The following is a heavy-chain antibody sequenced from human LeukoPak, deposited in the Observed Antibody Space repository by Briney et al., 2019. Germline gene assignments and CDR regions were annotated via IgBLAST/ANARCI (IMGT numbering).Heavy chain of an antibody. V-gene: IGHV3-48*01. CDR3: ASLRRASTGDY. D-gene: IGHD3-10*01. Sequence: PGGSLRLSCAASGFTLSSYAMSWVRQAPGKGLEWVSYISSTSNTIYYADSVKGRFTISRDNAKNSLYLQMNSLRAEDTAVYYCASLRRASTGDYWGQGTLLTVSS. CDR1: GFTLSSYA. J-gene: IGHJ4*02. CDR2: ISSTSNTI.